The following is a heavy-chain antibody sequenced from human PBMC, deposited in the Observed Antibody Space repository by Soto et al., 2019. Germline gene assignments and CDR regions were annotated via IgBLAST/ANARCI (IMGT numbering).Heavy chain of an antibody. J-gene: IGHJ4*02. CDR1: GCTFSSYA. CDR2: ISGGGDMT. D-gene: IGHD1-20*01. CDR3: AEYPHSYNWNDFTSDS. V-gene: IGHV3-23*01. Sequence: EVQLLESGGGLVQPGGSLRLSCAASGCTFSSYAMSWVRQAPGKGLEWVSSISGGGDMTYYADSVKGRFTISRQNSKNTLYLQMNSLRAEDTAVYYCAEYPHSYNWNDFTSDSWGQGNLVTVSS.